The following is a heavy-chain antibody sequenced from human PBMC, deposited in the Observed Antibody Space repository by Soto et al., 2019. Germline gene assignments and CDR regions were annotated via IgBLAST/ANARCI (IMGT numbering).Heavy chain of an antibody. CDR1: GFTFSSYA. Sequence: GGSLRLSCAASGFTFSSYAMSWVRQAPGKGLEWVSAISGSGGSTYYADSVKGRFTSSRDNSKNTLYLQMNSLRAEDTAVYYCAKDPDYYGSGSYYWGQGTLVTVSS. CDR3: AKDPDYYGSGSYY. CDR2: ISGSGGST. J-gene: IGHJ4*02. V-gene: IGHV3-23*01. D-gene: IGHD3-10*01.